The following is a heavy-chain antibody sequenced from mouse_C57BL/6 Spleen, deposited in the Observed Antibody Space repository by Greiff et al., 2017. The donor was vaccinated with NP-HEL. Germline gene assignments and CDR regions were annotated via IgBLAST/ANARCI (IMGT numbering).Heavy chain of an antibody. V-gene: IGHV1-55*01. CDR1: GYTFTSYW. CDR2: IYPGSGNT. D-gene: IGHD1-1*01. CDR3: ARHYRSDSMDY. Sequence: QVQLQQPGAELVKPGASVKMSCKASGYTFTSYWITWVKQRPGQGLEWIGDIYPGSGNTNYNEKFKSKATLTVDTSSSTAYMQLSSLTSEDCAVYYCARHYRSDSMDYWGQGTSVTVSS. J-gene: IGHJ4*01.